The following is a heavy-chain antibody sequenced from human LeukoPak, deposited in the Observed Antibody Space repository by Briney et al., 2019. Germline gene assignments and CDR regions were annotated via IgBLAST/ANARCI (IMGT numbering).Heavy chain of an antibody. CDR2: VSGNGDS. CDR3: AKNGGGSCYSFCDY. J-gene: IGHJ4*02. Sequence: GGSLRLSCAASGFTFSSYAMSLVRQAPGKGLEGVSSVSGNGDSYYADSVKGRFTISRDNSKNTVYLQMSSLRAEDTAVYYCAKNGGGSCYSFCDYWGQGNLVTVSS. D-gene: IGHD2-15*01. V-gene: IGHV3-23*01. CDR1: GFTFSSYA.